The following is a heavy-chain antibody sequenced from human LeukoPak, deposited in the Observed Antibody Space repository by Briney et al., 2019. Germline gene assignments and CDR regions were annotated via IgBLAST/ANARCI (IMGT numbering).Heavy chain of an antibody. CDR2: IKSKTDGGTT. Sequence: GGSLRLSCAASGFTFSNAWMSWFRQAPGKGLEWVGRIKSKTDGGTTDYAAPVKGRFTISRDDSKNTLYLQMNSLKTEDTAVYYCTTVQEVEMATIPAWGQGTLVTVSS. D-gene: IGHD5-24*01. CDR3: TTVQEVEMATIPA. V-gene: IGHV3-15*01. CDR1: GFTFSNAW. J-gene: IGHJ5*02.